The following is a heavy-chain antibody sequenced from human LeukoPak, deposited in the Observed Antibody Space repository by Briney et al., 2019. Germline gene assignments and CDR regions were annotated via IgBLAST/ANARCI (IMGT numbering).Heavy chain of an antibody. D-gene: IGHD3-10*01. CDR1: GGTFSSYA. Sequence: SVKVSCKASGGTFSSYAISWVRQAPGQGFEWMGRIIPILGIANYAQKFQGRVTITADKSTSTAYIELSSLRSEDTAVYYCARDRALEFRAFDIWDQGTMVTVSS. CDR2: IIPILGIA. CDR3: ARDRALEFRAFDI. V-gene: IGHV1-69*04. J-gene: IGHJ3*02.